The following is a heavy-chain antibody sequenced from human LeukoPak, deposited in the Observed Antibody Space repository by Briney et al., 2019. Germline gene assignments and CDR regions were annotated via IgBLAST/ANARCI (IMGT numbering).Heavy chain of an antibody. D-gene: IGHD3-22*01. Sequence: GASVTVSCKASGGTFSSYAISWVRQAPGQGLEWMGGIIPIFGTANYAQKFQGRVTITADKSTSTAYMELSSLRSEDTAVYYCARELGEGAKYYYDSSGPYYFDYWGQGTLVTVSS. J-gene: IGHJ4*02. CDR1: GGTFSSYA. CDR2: IIPIFGTA. CDR3: ARELGEGAKYYYDSSGPYYFDY. V-gene: IGHV1-69*06.